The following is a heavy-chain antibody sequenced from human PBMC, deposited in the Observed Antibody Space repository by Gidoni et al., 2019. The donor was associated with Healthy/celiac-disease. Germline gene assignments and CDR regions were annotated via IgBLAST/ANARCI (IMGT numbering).Heavy chain of an antibody. CDR2: IYHSGST. J-gene: IGHJ6*02. CDR1: GYSISSGYY. Sequence: QVQLQESGPGLVKPSETLSLTCAVSGYSISSGYYWGWIRQPPGKGLEWIGSIYHSGSTYYNPSLKSRVTISVDTSKNQFSLKLSSVTAADTAVYYCARDSDYGDYYYYGMDVWGQGTTVTVSS. V-gene: IGHV4-38-2*02. CDR3: ARDSDYGDYYYYGMDV. D-gene: IGHD4-17*01.